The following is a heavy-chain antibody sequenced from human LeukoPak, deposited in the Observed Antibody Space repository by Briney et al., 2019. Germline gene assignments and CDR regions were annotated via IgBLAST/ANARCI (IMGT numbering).Heavy chain of an antibody. Sequence: GGSLRLSCAASGFTVSNNYMSWVRQAPGKGLEWVSLMYSNSGTFYADSVKGRFSISRDNTQNSLSLQMNSLRAEDTAVYYCVREAAATLFDYWGQGTLVTVSS. CDR2: MYSNSGT. J-gene: IGHJ4*02. CDR1: GFTVSNNY. V-gene: IGHV3-53*01. CDR3: VREAAATLFDY. D-gene: IGHD1-26*01.